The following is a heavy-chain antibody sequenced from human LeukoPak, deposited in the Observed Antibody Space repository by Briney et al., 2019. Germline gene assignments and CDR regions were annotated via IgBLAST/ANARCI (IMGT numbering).Heavy chain of an antibody. CDR1: GFTFSNYA. CDR2: ISGVGSNT. V-gene: IGHV3-23*01. Sequence: GGSLRLSCAASGFTFSNYAMTWVRQAPGKGLEWVSVISGVGSNTDYADSVKGRFTISRDNAKNTLYLQMNSLRAEDTAVYYCGREQAYSGSYCVDCWGQGTLVTVSS. CDR3: GREQAYSGSYCVDC. D-gene: IGHD1-26*01. J-gene: IGHJ4*02.